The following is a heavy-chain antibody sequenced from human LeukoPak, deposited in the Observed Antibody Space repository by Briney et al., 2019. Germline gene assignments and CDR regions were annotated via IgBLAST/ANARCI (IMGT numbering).Heavy chain of an antibody. CDR3: LGYCRGGNCYAGGY. CDR1: GFTFSSYA. D-gene: IGHD2-15*01. J-gene: IGHJ4*02. Sequence: GGSLRLPCAASGFTFSSYAMSWVRQAPGKGLEWVSAISGSGGSTYYADSVKGRFTISRDNSKNTRSLQMNSLRAEDTAVYYCLGYCRGGNCYAGGYWVQGTLVIVDS. V-gene: IGHV3-23*01. CDR2: ISGSGGST.